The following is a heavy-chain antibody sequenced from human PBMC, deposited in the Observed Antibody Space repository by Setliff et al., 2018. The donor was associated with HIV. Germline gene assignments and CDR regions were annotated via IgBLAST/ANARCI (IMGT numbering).Heavy chain of an antibody. CDR2: INPKSGGT. CDR1: GYTFNDNY. J-gene: IGHJ4*02. V-gene: IGHV1-2*06. CDR3: ARAAIPMAGLDY. D-gene: IGHD6-19*01. Sequence: ASVKVSCKASGYTFNDNYIHWVRQAPGQGLEWMGRINPKSGGTSYAQKVQDRVTMTRDTSTSTAYMELTSMRFDDTAVYYCARAAIPMAGLDYWGQGTLVTVSS.